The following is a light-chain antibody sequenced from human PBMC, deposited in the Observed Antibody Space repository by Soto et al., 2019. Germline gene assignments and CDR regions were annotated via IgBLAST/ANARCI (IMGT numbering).Light chain of an antibody. CDR3: MQCTHWPHT. J-gene: IGKJ3*01. CDR1: QSLVYSDGNTY. V-gene: IGKV2-30*01. Sequence: DIVMTQSPLSLPVTLGQPASISCRSSQSLVYSDGNTYLSWVQQRPGQSPRRLIYNVSKRDSGVPDRFSGSGSGTDFTLKISRVEAEDVGVYYGMQCTHWPHTFGPGTKVDIK. CDR2: NVS.